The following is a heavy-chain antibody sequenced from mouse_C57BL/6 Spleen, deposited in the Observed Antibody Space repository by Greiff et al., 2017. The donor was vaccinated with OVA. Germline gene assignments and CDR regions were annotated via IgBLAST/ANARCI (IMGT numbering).Heavy chain of an antibody. J-gene: IGHJ4*01. V-gene: IGHV5-4*01. CDR1: GFTFSSYA. D-gene: IGHD2-5*01. CDR2: ISDGGSYT. Sequence: EVHLVESGGGLVKPGGSLKLSCAASGFTFSSYAMSWVRQTPEKRLEWVATISDGGSYTYYPDNVKGRFTISRDNAKNNLYLQMSHLKSEDTAMYYCARDQAYYSNHYYAMDYWGQGTSVTVSS. CDR3: ARDQAYYSNHYYAMDY.